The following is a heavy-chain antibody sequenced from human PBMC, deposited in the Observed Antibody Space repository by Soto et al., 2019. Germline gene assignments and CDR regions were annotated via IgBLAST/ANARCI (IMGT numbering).Heavy chain of an antibody. V-gene: IGHV1-18*04. J-gene: IGHJ6*02. CDR1: GDAFTSYG. Sequence: ASVTVSGAACGDAFTSYGMMWVRQAPGQGLEWMGWISAYNGNTNYAQKLQGRVTMTTDTSTSTAYMELRSLRSDDTAVYYCARDKEVDFWESQYGMDGWGQGTTVTVS. CDR3: ARDKEVDFWESQYGMDG. D-gene: IGHD3-3*01. CDR2: ISAYNGNT.